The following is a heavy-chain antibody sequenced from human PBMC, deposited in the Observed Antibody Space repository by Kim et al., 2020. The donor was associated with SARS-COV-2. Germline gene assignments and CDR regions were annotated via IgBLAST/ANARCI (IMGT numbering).Heavy chain of an antibody. V-gene: IGHV3-21*01. CDR1: GFTFSSYS. CDR3: ARVVPWGSYRYLIDY. D-gene: IGHD3-16*02. CDR2: ISSSSSYI. J-gene: IGHJ4*02. Sequence: GGSLRLSCAASGFTFSSYSMNWVRQAPGKGLEWVSSISSSSSYIYYADSVKGRFTISRDNAKNSLYLQMNSLRAEDTAVYYCARVVPWGSYRYLIDYWGQGTLVTVSS.